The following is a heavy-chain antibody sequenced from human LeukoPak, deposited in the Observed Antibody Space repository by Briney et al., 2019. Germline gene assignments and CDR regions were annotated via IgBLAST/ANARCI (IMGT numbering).Heavy chain of an antibody. CDR3: ARGVYSSSWYYDY. D-gene: IGHD6-13*01. J-gene: IGHJ4*02. CDR2: INPNSGGT. V-gene: IGHV1-2*06. Sequence: GASVKVSCKASGYTFTGYYMHWMRQAPGQGLEWMGRINPNSGGTNYAQKFQGRVTMTRDTSISTAYMELSRLRSDDTAVYYCARGVYSSSWYYDYWGQGTLVTVSS. CDR1: GYTFTGYY.